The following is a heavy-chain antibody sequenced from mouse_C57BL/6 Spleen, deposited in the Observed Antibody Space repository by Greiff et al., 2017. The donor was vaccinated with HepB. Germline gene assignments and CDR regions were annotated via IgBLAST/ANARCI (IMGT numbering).Heavy chain of an antibody. J-gene: IGHJ4*01. D-gene: IGHD2-4*01. V-gene: IGHV1-19*01. CDR1: GYTFTDYY. CDR3: ARGGLYYDYDEGYAMDY. CDR2: INPYNGGT. Sequence: VQLQQSGPVLVKPGASVKMSCKASGYTFTDYYMNWVKQSHGKSLEWIGVINPYNGGTSYNQKFKGKATLTVDKSSSTAYMELNSLTSEDSAVYYCARGGLYYDYDEGYAMDYWGQGTSVTVSS.